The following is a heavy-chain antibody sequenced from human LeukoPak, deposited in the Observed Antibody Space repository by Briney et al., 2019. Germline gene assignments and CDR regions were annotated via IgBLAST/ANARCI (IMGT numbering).Heavy chain of an antibody. CDR3: AREVVAATGFDY. J-gene: IGHJ4*02. CDR2: INPNSGGT. V-gene: IGHV1-2*02. D-gene: IGHD2-15*01. CDR1: GYTFTGYY. Sequence: ASVEVSCKASGYTFTGYYMHWVRQAPGQGREWMGWINPNSGGTNYAQKFQGRVTMTRDTSISTAYMELSRLRSDDTAVYYCAREVVAATGFDYWGQGTLVTVSS.